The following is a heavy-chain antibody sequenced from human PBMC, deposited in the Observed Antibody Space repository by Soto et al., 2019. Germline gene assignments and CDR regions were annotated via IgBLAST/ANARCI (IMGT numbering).Heavy chain of an antibody. D-gene: IGHD5-18*01. Sequence: SETLSLTCTVSGGSISSYYWSWIRHPPGKGLEWIGYIYYSGSTNYNPSLKSRVTISVDTSKNQFSLKLSSVTAADTAVYYCGRNLGYSYGYDYWGQGTLVTVSS. CDR2: IYYSGST. CDR3: GRNLGYSYGYDY. J-gene: IGHJ4*02. CDR1: GGSISSYY. V-gene: IGHV4-59*08.